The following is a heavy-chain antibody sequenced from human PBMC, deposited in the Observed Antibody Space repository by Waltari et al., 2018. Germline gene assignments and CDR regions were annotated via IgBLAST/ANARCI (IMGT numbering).Heavy chain of an antibody. Sequence: QLPLQESGPGLVKPSETLSLTCTVSGGSISTNYNWAWIRQPPGKGLEWMGNMQYRGSTFYNPSLKSRVTISLDTSMNQFSLRLTSVNAADTAVYFCGRVAFGDDGGYFQHWGQGTLVTISS. CDR1: GGSISTNYN. J-gene: IGHJ1*01. V-gene: IGHV4-39*01. CDR2: MQYRGST. D-gene: IGHD4-17*01. CDR3: GRVAFGDDGGYFQH.